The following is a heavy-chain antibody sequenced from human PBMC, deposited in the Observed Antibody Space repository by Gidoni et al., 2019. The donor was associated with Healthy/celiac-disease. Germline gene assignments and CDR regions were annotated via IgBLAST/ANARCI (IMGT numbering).Heavy chain of an antibody. CDR3: ASSDYYDSSGYYYEARSFDY. V-gene: IGHV3-33*01. CDR1: GFTCSSYG. Sequence: QVQLVESGGGVVQPGRSLRLSCAASGFTCSSYGMHWVRQAPGKGLEWVAVIWYDGSNKYYADSVMGRFTISRDNSKNTLYLQMNSLRAEDTAVYYCASSDYYDSSGYYYEARSFDYWGQGTLVTVSS. D-gene: IGHD3-22*01. J-gene: IGHJ4*02. CDR2: IWYDGSNK.